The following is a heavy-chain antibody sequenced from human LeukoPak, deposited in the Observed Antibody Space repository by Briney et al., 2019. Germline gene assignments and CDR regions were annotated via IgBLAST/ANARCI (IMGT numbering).Heavy chain of an antibody. CDR2: IYYSGST. CDR3: ARHVPPVRGVIGY. D-gene: IGHD3-10*02. CDR1: GGSISSSSYY. V-gene: IGHV4-39*01. J-gene: IGHJ4*02. Sequence: SETLSLTCTVSGGSISSSSYYWGWIRQPPGKGLEWIGSIYYSGSTYYNPSLKSRVTISVDTSKNQFSLKLSSVTAADTAVYYCARHVPPVRGVIGYWGQGTLVTVSS.